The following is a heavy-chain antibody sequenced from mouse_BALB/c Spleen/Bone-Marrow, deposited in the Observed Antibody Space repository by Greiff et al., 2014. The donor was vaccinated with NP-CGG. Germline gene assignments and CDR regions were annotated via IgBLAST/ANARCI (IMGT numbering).Heavy chain of an antibody. V-gene: IGHV5-6-5*01. Sequence: EVQLQESGGGLVKPGGSLKLSCAASGFTFNNYAMSWVRQTPEKRLEWVASISGGGRPYYPDNLKGRFTISRENAWNILYLQMSSRRTEETAMDSWARGWDGDDPAWFAYWGQGTLLTVS. J-gene: IGHJ3*01. CDR1: GFTFNNYA. D-gene: IGHD2-2*01. CDR2: ISGGGRP. CDR3: ARGWDGDDPAWFAY.